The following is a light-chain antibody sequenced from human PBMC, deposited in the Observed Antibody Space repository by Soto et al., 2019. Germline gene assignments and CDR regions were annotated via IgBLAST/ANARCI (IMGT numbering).Light chain of an antibody. CDR1: SSDFGAAYD. CDR2: GNS. J-gene: IGLJ1*01. V-gene: IGLV1-40*01. CDR3: QSYDTSLSGYV. Sequence: QSVLTQPPSVSGAPGQRVTISCTGTSSDFGAAYDVHWYQHLPGTAPKLLISGNSNRPSGVPDPFSGSKSGTSASLAITGLQAEDEADYYCQSYDTSLSGYVFGTGTKVTVL.